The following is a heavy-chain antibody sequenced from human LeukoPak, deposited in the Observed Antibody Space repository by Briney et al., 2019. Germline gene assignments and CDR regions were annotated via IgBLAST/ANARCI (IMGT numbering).Heavy chain of an antibody. J-gene: IGHJ5*01. V-gene: IGHV3-48*04. CDR1: GLTFSKYS. CDR3: ARDNWVDC. Sequence: GGSLRLSCEASGLTFSKYSMTWVRQAPGKGLEWVSFIDTSSTTMYYTDSVKGRFTISRDNAKNSLYLQMNSLKVEDTAIYYCARDNWVDCWGQGTLVTVSS. CDR2: IDTSSTTM.